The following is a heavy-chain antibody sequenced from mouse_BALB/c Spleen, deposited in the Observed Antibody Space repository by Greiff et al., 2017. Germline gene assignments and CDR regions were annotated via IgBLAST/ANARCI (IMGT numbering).Heavy chain of an antibody. J-gene: IGHJ1*01. V-gene: IGHV1-77*01. D-gene: IGHD2-1*01. CDR3: AKIYYGNYGYFDV. Sequence: QVQLQQSGPELVKPGASVKMSCKASGYTFTDYVISWVKQRTGQGLEWIGEIYPGSGSTYYNEKFKGKATLTADKSSNTAYMQLSSLTSEDSAVYFCAKIYYGNYGYFDVWGAGTTVTVSS. CDR2: IYPGSGST. CDR1: GYTFTDYV.